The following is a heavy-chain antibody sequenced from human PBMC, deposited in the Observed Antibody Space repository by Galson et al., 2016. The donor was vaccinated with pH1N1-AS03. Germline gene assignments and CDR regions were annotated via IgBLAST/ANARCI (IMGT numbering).Heavy chain of an antibody. CDR3: TTVAGTYYNGAY. CDR2: SAGSDDKT. D-gene: IGHD3-10*01. Sequence: SLRLSCAASGAIFSNYQMSWVRQSPGKGLEWVSTSAGSDDKTYYADSVKGRFTIARDKSKNTLYLQMNTLRAEDTALYYSTTVAGTYYNGAYWGQGTLVTVSS. V-gene: IGHV3-23*01. J-gene: IGHJ4*02. CDR1: GAIFSNYQ.